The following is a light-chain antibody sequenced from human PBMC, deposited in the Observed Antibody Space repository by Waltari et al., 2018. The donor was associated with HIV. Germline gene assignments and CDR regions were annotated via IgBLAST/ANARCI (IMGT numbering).Light chain of an antibody. J-gene: IGLJ1*01. CDR2: YDS. CDR1: NIGSKS. V-gene: IGLV3-21*04. CDR3: QVWDSSSDRGV. Sequence: SYVLTQPPSVSVAPGKTARITCGGNNIGSKSVHWYQQKPGQAPVLVIYYDSDRPSGIPERCAGSNSGNTATLTISRVEAGDEADYYCQVWDSSSDRGVFGTGTKVTVL.